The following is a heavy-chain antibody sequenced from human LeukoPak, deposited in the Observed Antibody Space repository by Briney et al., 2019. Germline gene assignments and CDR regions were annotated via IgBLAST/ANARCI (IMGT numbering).Heavy chain of an antibody. CDR3: ARCFRSGGSCYFDY. CDR2: INSDGSST. CDR1: GFTLSSYW. Sequence: PGGSLRLSCAASGFTLSSYWMHWVRQAPGKGLVWVSRINSDGSSTSYADSVKGRFTISRDNAENTVHLQMNSLRAEDTAVYYCARCFRSGGSCYFDYWGQGTLVTVSS. J-gene: IGHJ4*02. D-gene: IGHD2-15*01. V-gene: IGHV3-74*01.